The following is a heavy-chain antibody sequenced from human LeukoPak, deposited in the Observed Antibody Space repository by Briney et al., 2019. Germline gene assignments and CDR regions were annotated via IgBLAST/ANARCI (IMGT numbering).Heavy chain of an antibody. V-gene: IGHV4-59*01. CDR3: ARGGPSYYDSSGSDY. D-gene: IGHD3-22*01. CDR2: IYYSGST. J-gene: IGHJ4*02. Sequence: SETLSLTCTVSGGSISGYYWSWIRQPPGKGLEWIGYIYYSGSTNYNPSLKSRITISVDTSRKQLSLKLSTATAADTAIYYCARGGPSYYDSSGSDYWGQGTLVTVSS. CDR1: GGSISGYY.